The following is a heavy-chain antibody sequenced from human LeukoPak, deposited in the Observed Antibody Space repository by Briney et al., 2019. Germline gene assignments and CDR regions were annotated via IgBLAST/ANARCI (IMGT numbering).Heavy chain of an antibody. J-gene: IGHJ3*02. CDR2: IYYSGST. D-gene: IGHD3-3*01. CDR3: ARGRFLDAFDN. V-gene: IGHV4-59*01. Sequence: PSETLSLTCTVSGGSISSYYWSWIRQPPGKGLEWIGYIYYSGSTKYKPSLKSRVTISVDTSKNQFSLKLSSVTAAVTAVYYCARGRFLDAFDNWGQGTMVTVSS. CDR1: GGSISSYY.